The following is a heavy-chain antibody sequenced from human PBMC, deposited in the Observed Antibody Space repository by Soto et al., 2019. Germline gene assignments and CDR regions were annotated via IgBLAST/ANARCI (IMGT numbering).Heavy chain of an antibody. CDR3: ARGLWWELLQYYFDY. J-gene: IGHJ4*02. Sequence: GGSLRLSCAASGFTFSSYAMRWVRQAPGKGLEWVAVISYDGSNKYYADSVKGRFTISRDNSKNTLYLQMNSLRAEDTAVYYCARGLWWELLQYYFDYWGQGTLVTVS. CDR2: ISYDGSNK. D-gene: IGHD1-26*01. V-gene: IGHV3-30-3*01. CDR1: GFTFSSYA.